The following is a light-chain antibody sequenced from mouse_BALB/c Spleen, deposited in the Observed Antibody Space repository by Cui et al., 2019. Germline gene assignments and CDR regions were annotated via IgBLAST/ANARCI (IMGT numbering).Light chain of an antibody. J-gene: IGKJ2*01. CDR3: HQYHRSPYT. Sequence: QISLTQSPAIMSASPGERVTMTCTASSSVSSSYLHWYQQKPGSSPKLWIYSTSNLASGVPARFSGSGSGTSYSLTISSMEAEDAATYYCHQYHRSPYTFGGGTKLEIK. CDR1: SSVSSSY. CDR2: STS. V-gene: IGKV4-74*01.